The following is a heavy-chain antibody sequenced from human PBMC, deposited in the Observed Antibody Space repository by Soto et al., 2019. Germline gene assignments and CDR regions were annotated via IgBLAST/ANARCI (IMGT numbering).Heavy chain of an antibody. CDR1: GFTFSSYD. J-gene: IGHJ6*02. CDR2: IGTAGDT. V-gene: IGHV3-13*04. D-gene: IGHD6-13*01. Sequence: GSLRLSCAASGFTFSSYDMHWVRQATGKGLEWVSAIGTAGDTYYPGSVKGRFTISRENAKNSLYLQMNSLRAGDTAVYYCARGLGGHSSWYGAYYYYGMDVWGQGT. CDR3: ARGLGGHSSWYGAYYYYGMDV.